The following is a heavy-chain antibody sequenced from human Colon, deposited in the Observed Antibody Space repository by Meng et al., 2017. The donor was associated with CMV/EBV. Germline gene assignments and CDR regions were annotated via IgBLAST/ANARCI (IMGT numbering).Heavy chain of an antibody. Sequence: GGSLRLSCAASGFTFSSHAITWVRQDPEKGLEWVSAISASGATTYYADSVRGRFTISRDNSKNSLSLQMNNLRGEDSAVYYCARGYGPAAIIDFWGQGTLVTVSS. D-gene: IGHD2-2*01. CDR2: ISASGATT. CDR3: ARGYGPAAIIDF. CDR1: GFTFSSHA. J-gene: IGHJ4*02. V-gene: IGHV3-23*01.